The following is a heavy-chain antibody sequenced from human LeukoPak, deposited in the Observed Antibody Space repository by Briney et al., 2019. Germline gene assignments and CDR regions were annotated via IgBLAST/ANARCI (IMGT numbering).Heavy chain of an antibody. D-gene: IGHD4-17*01. CDR2: IYNDGSTT. Sequence: GGSLRLSCAASGFIFSKSWMHWVRHVPGKGVVWGARIYNDGSTTNYADSVKGRFTISRDNAANTLFLQMSSLRAEDTAVYYCAREKDDHGDPGPLDAWGQGDLVTVSS. CDR1: GFIFSKSW. V-gene: IGHV3-74*01. J-gene: IGHJ5*02. CDR3: AREKDDHGDPGPLDA.